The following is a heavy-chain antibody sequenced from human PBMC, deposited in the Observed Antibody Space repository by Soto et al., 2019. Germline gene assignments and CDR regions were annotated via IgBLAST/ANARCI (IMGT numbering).Heavy chain of an antibody. CDR1: GKSLSGYY. CDR3: ARHHVRGRTIAGAAEF. Sequence: PSETLSLTCAVYGKSLSGYYWSWIRQPPGKALEWIGEINHSGNTNYNPSLKSRVTISVDTSKNQLFLNLSSVTAADTAMYYCARHHVRGRTIAGAAEFWGQGTLVPVYS. J-gene: IGHJ4*02. D-gene: IGHD1-26*01. V-gene: IGHV4-34*01. CDR2: INHSGNT.